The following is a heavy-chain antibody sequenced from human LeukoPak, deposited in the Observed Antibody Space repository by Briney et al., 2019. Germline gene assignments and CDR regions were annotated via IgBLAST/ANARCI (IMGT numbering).Heavy chain of an antibody. CDR3: AREAGSGSYYIGY. V-gene: IGHV4-39*07. J-gene: IGHJ4*02. CDR2: VHYSGST. CDR1: GGSISSSSYY. Sequence: SETLSLTCTVSGGSISSSSYYWAWIRQPPGKGLEWIGSVHYSGSTYYNPSLKSRVTISVDTPKNQFSLKLSSVTAADTAVYYCAREAGSGSYYIGYWGQGTLVTVSS. D-gene: IGHD3-10*01.